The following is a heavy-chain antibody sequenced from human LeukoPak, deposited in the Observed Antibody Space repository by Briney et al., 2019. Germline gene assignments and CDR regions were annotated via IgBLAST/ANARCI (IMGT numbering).Heavy chain of an antibody. CDR1: GFTFGDYA. CDR2: IRSKAYGGTT. J-gene: IGHJ4*02. D-gene: IGHD3-10*01. Sequence: GGSLRLSCAASGFTFGDYAMSWVRQAPGKGPEWVGFIRSKAYGGTTEYAASVKGRFTISRDDSKSIAYLQMNSLKTEDTAVYYCTRDSEILWFGELLSSHFDYWGQGTLVTVSS. CDR3: TRDSEILWFGELLSSHFDY. V-gene: IGHV3-49*04.